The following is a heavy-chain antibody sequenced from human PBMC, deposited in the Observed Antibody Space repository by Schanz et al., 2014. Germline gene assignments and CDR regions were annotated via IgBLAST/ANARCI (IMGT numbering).Heavy chain of an antibody. Sequence: EVQLLESGGGLVRPGGSLRLSCAASGFTFSSYTMNWVRQAPGKGLEWVSAISGSGGSTVYADSVKGRFTISRDNSNNTVFLQMNALRAEDTAVYYCAREDCSATSCYFRYWGQGTLVTDSS. CDR1: GFTFSSYT. D-gene: IGHD2-21*01. CDR3: AREDCSATSCYFRY. CDR2: ISGSGGST. J-gene: IGHJ4*02. V-gene: IGHV3-23*01.